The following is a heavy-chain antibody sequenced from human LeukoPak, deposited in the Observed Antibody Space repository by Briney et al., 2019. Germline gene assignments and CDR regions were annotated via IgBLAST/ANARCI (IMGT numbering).Heavy chain of an antibody. J-gene: IGHJ4*02. D-gene: IGHD5-24*01. V-gene: IGHV3-30*02. CDR3: ARDREMATIWGSYFDY. Sequence: PGGSLRLSCAASGFTFSSYGMHWVRQAPGKGLEWVAFIRYDGSNKYYADSVKGRFTISRDNSKNTLYLQMNSLRAEDTAVYYCARDREMATIWGSYFDYWGQGTLVTVSS. CDR2: IRYDGSNK. CDR1: GFTFSSYG.